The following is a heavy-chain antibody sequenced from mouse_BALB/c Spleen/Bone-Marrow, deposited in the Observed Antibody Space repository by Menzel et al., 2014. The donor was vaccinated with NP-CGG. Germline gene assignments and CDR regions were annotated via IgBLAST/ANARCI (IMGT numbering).Heavy chain of an antibody. CDR1: GFNIKDTY. J-gene: IGHJ2*01. D-gene: IGHD1-1*01. Sequence: VTLKVSGAELVKPGASVKLSCTASGFNIKDTYMHWVKQRPEQGLEWIGRIDSANGNTKYDPKFQGKAAITADTSSNTAYLQLSSLTSEDTAVYYCANYYYGYYFDSWGQGTTLTVSS. V-gene: IGHV14-3*02. CDR3: ANYYYGYYFDS. CDR2: IDSANGNT.